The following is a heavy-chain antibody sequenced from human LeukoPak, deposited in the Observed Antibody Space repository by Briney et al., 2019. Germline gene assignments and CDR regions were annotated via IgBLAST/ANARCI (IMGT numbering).Heavy chain of an antibody. CDR3: ARGGWSI. V-gene: IGHV3-30*04. J-gene: IGHJ3*02. Sequence: GRSLRLSCAASGFTFSSYAMHWVRQAPGKGLEWVAVISYDGSNKYYADSVKGRFTISRDNSKSTLYLQMNSLRAEDTAVYYCARGGWSIWGQGTMVTVSS. D-gene: IGHD6-19*01. CDR1: GFTFSSYA. CDR2: ISYDGSNK.